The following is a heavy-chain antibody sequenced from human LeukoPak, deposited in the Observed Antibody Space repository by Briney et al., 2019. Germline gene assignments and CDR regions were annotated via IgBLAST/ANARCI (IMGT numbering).Heavy chain of an antibody. J-gene: IGHJ4*02. V-gene: IGHV3-66*01. CDR3: AKDHGGYGDYFD. CDR2: IYSGGST. CDR1: GFTVSSNY. D-gene: IGHD4-17*01. Sequence: PGGSLRLSCAASGFTVSSNYMSWVRQAPGKGLEWVSVIYSGGSTSYADAVKGRFTISRDNSKNTLYLQMNSLRAEDTAVYYCAKDHGGYGDYFDWGQGTLVTVSS.